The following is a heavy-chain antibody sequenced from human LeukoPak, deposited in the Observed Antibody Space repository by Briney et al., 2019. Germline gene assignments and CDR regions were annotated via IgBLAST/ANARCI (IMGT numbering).Heavy chain of an antibody. Sequence: PSETLSLTCTVSGGSISSYYWSWIRQPAGKGLEWIGRIYTSGSTNYNPSLKSRVTMSVDTSKNQFSLKLSSVTAADTAVYYCARGPSATVTTDIDYWGQGTLVTVSS. J-gene: IGHJ4*02. CDR2: IYTSGST. D-gene: IGHD4-17*01. V-gene: IGHV4-4*07. CDR3: ARGPSATVTTDIDY. CDR1: GGSISSYY.